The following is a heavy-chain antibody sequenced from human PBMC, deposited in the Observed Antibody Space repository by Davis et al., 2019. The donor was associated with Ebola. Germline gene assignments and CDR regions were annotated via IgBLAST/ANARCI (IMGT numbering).Heavy chain of an antibody. V-gene: IGHV3-7*01. CDR2: IKQDGSEK. D-gene: IGHD3-3*01. CDR1: GFTFSSYW. Sequence: GESLKISCAASGFTFSSYWMSWLRQAPGKGLEWVANIKQDGSEKYYVDSVKGRFTISRDNAKNSLYLQMNSLRAEDTAVYYCARDSERFLEWLFDAFDIWGQGTMVTVSS. J-gene: IGHJ3*02. CDR3: ARDSERFLEWLFDAFDI.